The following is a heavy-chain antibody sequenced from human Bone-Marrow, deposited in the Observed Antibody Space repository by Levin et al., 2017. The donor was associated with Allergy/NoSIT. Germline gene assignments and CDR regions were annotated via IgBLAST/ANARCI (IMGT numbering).Heavy chain of an antibody. CDR3: ARGAGTAMVPDFLW. CDR2: ISSSGSTI. V-gene: IGHV3-11*01. Sequence: GESLKISCAASGFTFSDYYMSWIRQAPGKGLEWVSYISSSGSTIYYADSVKGRFTISRDNAKNSLYLQMNSLRAEDTAVYYCARGAGTAMVPDFLWWGQGTLVTVSS. CDR1: GFTFSDYY. J-gene: IGHJ4*02. D-gene: IGHD5-18*01.